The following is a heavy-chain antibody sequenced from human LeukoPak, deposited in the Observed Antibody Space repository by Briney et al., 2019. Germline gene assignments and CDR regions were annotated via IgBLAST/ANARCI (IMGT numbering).Heavy chain of an antibody. J-gene: IGHJ6*03. CDR2: IIPIFGST. CDR1: GGTFSSYA. V-gene: IGHV1-69*05. Sequence: ASVKVSCKASGGTFSSYAITWVRQAPGQGLEWMGGIIPIFGSTNYAQKFLGRVTITTDESTSTAYMELSSLRSEDTAVYYCARDRMVGEAAYYYYMDVWGKGTTVTVSS. D-gene: IGHD2-15*01. CDR3: ARDRMVGEAAYYYYMDV.